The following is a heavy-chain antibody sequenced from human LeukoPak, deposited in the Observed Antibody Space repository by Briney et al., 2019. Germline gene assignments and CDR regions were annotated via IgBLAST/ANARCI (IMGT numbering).Heavy chain of an antibody. Sequence: SETLSLTCTVSGGSVSSGSYYWSWIRQPPGKGLEWIGYIYYSGSTNYNPSLKSRVTISVDTSKNQFSLKLSSVTAADTAVYYCARVISLVVIDYWGQGTLVTVSS. V-gene: IGHV4-61*01. J-gene: IGHJ4*02. CDR2: IYYSGST. CDR1: GGSVSSGSYY. D-gene: IGHD3-22*01. CDR3: ARVISLVVIDY.